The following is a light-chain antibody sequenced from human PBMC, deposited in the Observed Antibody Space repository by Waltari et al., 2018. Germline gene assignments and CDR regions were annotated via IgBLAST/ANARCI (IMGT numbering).Light chain of an antibody. CDR1: QSLNTN. V-gene: IGKV3-15*01. CDR3: QQYNSWPPYT. CDR2: GAS. Sequence: EIVMTQSPATLSVSPGERATLSCRASQSLNTNLAWYQQKAGKAPRLLIYGASTRATGIPARFSGSGSGTEFTLTISSLQSEDFAVYYCQQYNSWPPYTFGQGTKLEIK. J-gene: IGKJ2*01.